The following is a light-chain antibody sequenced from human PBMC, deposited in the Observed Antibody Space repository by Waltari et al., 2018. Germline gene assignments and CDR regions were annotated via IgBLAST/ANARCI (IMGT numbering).Light chain of an antibody. V-gene: IGKV3-20*01. CDR2: GTS. CDR3: QHYGSSPYT. Sequence: VLTQSPGTLSLSPGEKATLSCRASQSVSNNYLLWYQQKPGQAPRVLIYGTSNRATGIPDRFSGSGSGTDFTLTISRLEPEDFAVYYCQHYGSSPYTFGQGAKVEIK. CDR1: QSVSNNY. J-gene: IGKJ2*01.